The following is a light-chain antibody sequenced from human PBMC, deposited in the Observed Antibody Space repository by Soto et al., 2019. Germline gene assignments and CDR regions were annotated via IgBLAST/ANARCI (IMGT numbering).Light chain of an antibody. Sequence: SVLTQPRSVSGSPGQSVTISCTGTSSDVGGYNYVSWYQQHPGKAPKLMIYDVSKRPSGVPDRFSGSKSGNTASLTISGLQAEDEADYYCCSYAGSYTGVFGTGT. V-gene: IGLV2-11*01. J-gene: IGLJ1*01. CDR3: CSYAGSYTGV. CDR2: DVS. CDR1: SSDVGGYNY.